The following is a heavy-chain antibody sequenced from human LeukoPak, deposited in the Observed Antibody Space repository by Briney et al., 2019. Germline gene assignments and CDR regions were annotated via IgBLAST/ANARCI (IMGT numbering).Heavy chain of an antibody. CDR1: GGSLSSYY. CDR3: ARHTTSWPYSWFDP. CDR2: IYYSGNT. D-gene: IGHD2-2*01. V-gene: IGHV4-59*01. J-gene: IGHJ5*02. Sequence: PSETLSLTCTVSGGSLSSYYWSWIWQPPEKGLEWIGNIYYSGNTHYNPSLKSRVTISLDTSKNQFSLKLTSVTAADTAMYYCARHTTSWPYSWFDPWGQGTLVAVSS.